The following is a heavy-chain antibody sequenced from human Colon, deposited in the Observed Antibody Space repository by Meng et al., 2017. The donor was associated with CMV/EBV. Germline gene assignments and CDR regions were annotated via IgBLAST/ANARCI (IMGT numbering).Heavy chain of an antibody. CDR1: ALTFTGYA. D-gene: IGHD2-15*01. V-gene: IGHV3-30-3*01. CDR3: ARDVGSYCTGGTCYARPYCYDLDV. Sequence: GESLKISCAASALTFTGYAMHWVRQAPGKGLEWVAVISYDGSGEYYADSVKGRFTISRDNSKNTLYLEAISLRAEDTAVYYCARDVGSYCTGGTCYARPYCYDLDVWGQGATVTVSS. J-gene: IGHJ6*02. CDR2: ISYDGSGE.